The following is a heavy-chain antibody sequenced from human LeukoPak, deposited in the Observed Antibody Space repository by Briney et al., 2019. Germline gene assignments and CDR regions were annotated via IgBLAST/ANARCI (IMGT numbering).Heavy chain of an antibody. V-gene: IGHV3-23*01. D-gene: IGHD3-3*01. CDR1: GITFSIYA. CDR2: ISANGGET. Sequence: GGSLRLSCAASGITFSIYAMNWVRQAPGKGLDWVSGISANGGETHYADSVKGRFTISRDNSKNTLYLQINNPRVEDTAVYYCAKRYYDFPLDYWGQGTLVTVSS. CDR3: AKRYYDFPLDY. J-gene: IGHJ4*02.